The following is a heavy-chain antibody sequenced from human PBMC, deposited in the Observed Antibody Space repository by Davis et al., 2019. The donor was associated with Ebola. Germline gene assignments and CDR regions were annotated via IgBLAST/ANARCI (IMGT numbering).Heavy chain of an antibody. CDR1: GFTFSSYS. J-gene: IGHJ5*02. V-gene: IGHV3-21*01. CDR2: ITVTSNYT. Sequence: PGGSLRLSCAASGFTFSSYSMNWVRQAPGKGLEWVSSITVTSNYTYYADSGKGRFTISRDNAKNSLYLQMNSLRAEDTAVYYCARRNWFDPWGQGTLVTVSS. CDR3: ARRNWFDP.